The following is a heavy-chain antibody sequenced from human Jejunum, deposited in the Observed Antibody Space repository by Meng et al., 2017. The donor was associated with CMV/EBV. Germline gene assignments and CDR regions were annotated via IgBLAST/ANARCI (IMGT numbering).Heavy chain of an antibody. D-gene: IGHD2-15*01. CDR3: ASCSGGSCYYTY. V-gene: IGHV1-69*02. J-gene: IGHJ4*02. CDR1: GGTFSNCI. Sequence: KFSGGTFSNCIFRWVRQAPGLGLEWMGRVIPVLDIDNYAQEFQGRVTITADTSTSTAYMELSSLTSEDSALYYCASCSGGSCYYTYWGQGTLVTVSS. CDR2: VIPVLDID.